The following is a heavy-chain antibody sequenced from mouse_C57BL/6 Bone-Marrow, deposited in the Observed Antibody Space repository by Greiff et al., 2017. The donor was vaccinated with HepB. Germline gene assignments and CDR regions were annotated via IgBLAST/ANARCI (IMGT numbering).Heavy chain of an antibody. CDR2: INPSNGGT. CDR1: GYTFTSYW. J-gene: IGHJ2*01. V-gene: IGHV1-53*01. D-gene: IGHD1-1*01. Sequence: QVQLQQPGTELVKPGASVKLSCKASGYTFTSYWMHWVKQRPGQGLEWIGNINPSNGGTNYNAKFKSKATLTVDKSSSTAYMQLSSLTSEDSAVYYCARGGYGSSTCDYWGQGTTLTVSS. CDR3: ARGGYGSSTCDY.